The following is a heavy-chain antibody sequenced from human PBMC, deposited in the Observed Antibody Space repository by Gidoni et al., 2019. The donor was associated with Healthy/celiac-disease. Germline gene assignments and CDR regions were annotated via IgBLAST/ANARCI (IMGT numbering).Heavy chain of an antibody. V-gene: IGHV2-5*01. CDR1: GFSLSTSGVG. Sequence: QITLKESVPTLVQPTQTLTLTCTFSGFSLSTSGVGVCWIRQPQGKALEWLALIYWNDDKRYSPSLKSRLTITKDTSKNQVVLKMTNMDPVDTDTYYCAHSYKNDPPTHMDVWGKGTTVTVSS. D-gene: IGHD1-1*01. CDR3: AHSYKNDPPTHMDV. CDR2: IYWNDDK. J-gene: IGHJ6*03.